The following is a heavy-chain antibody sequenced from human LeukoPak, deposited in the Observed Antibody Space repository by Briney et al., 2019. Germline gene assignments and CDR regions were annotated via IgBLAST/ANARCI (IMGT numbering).Heavy chain of an antibody. CDR1: GYTFTSYG. CDR2: ISAYNGNT. CDR3: ASSGLTMIVVGPEAFDI. D-gene: IGHD3-22*01. V-gene: IGHV1-18*01. J-gene: IGHJ3*02. Sequence: GASVKVSCKASGYTFTSYGISWVRQAPGQGLEWMGWISAYNGNTNYAQKLQGRVTMATDTSTSTAYMELRSLRSDDTAVYYCASSGLTMIVVGPEAFDIWGQGTMVTVSS.